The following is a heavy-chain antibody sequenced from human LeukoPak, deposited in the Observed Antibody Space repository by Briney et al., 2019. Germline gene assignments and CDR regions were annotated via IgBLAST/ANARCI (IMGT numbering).Heavy chain of an antibody. CDR2: INHSGST. CDR3: ARELYE. J-gene: IGHJ4*02. CDR1: GGSFSGYY. V-gene: IGHV4-34*01. D-gene: IGHD2-15*01. Sequence: SETLSLTCAVYGGSFSGYYWSWIRQPPGKGLEWIGEINHSGSTNYNPSLKSRVTISVDTSKNQFSLKLSSVTAADTAVYYCARELYEWGQGTLVTVSS.